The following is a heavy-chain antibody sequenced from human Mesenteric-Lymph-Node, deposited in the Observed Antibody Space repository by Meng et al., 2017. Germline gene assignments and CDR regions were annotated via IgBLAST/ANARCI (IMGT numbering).Heavy chain of an antibody. V-gene: IGHV3-23*01. CDR2: VSGSGAKT. Sequence: GESLKISCAAPGFTVSSNYMNWVRQAPGKGLECVSTVSGSGAKTSYVDSVKGRFTISRDNSQDTLYLQMNNLRDEDTAVYYCARREGSPDYWGQGTLVTVSS. D-gene: IGHD3-10*01. J-gene: IGHJ4*02. CDR3: ARREGSPDY. CDR1: GFTVSSNY.